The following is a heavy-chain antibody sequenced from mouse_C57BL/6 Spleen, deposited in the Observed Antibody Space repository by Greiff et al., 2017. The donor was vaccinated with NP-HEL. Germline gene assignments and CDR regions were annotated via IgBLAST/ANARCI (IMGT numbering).Heavy chain of an antibody. Sequence: EVQLQQSGPELVKPGASVKISCKASGYTFTDYYMNWVKQSHGKSLEWIGDINPNNGGTSYNQKFKGKATLTVDKSSSAAYMELRSLTSEDSAVYYCARYPYYYGSSSLYYFDYWGQGTTLTVSS. CDR1: GYTFTDYY. CDR3: ARYPYYYGSSSLYYFDY. J-gene: IGHJ2*01. CDR2: INPNNGGT. D-gene: IGHD1-1*01. V-gene: IGHV1-26*01.